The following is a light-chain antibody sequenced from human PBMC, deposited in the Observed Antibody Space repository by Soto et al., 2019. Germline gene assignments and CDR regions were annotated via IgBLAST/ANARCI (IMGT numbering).Light chain of an antibody. CDR1: SSDLGDYDY. J-gene: IGLJ2*01. CDR2: EVN. CDR3: SSYAGSNNLL. V-gene: IGLV2-8*01. Sequence: QSALTQPPSASGSPGQSVTISCTGTSSDLGDYDYVSWYQQHPGKAPKLMIYEVNKRPSGVPDRFSGAKSGNTASLTVTGLQAEDEADYYCSSYAGSNNLLFVGGTKLTVL.